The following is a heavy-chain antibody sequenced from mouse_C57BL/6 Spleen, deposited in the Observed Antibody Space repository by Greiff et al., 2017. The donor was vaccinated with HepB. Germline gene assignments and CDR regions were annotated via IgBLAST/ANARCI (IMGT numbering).Heavy chain of an antibody. CDR1: GYTFTTYP. CDR2: FHPYNDDT. Sequence: VQLVESGAELVKPGASVKMSCKASGYTFTTYPIEWMKQNHGKSLEWIGNFHPYNDDTKYNEKFKGKATLTVEKSSSTVYLELSRLTSDDSAVYYCAIPIDYDYGGFAYWGQGTLVTVSA. CDR3: AIPIDYDYGGFAY. D-gene: IGHD2-4*01. V-gene: IGHV1-47*01. J-gene: IGHJ3*01.